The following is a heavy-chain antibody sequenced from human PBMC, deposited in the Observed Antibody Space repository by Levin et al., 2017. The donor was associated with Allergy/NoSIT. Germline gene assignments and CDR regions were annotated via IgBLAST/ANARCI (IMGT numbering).Heavy chain of an antibody. CDR2: IINSGVGT. Sequence: GGSLRLSCAASGFTFNNYAMSWVRQAPGKGLEWVSAIINSGVGTYYADSVKGRFTISRDNSKNTMYLQMNSLRAEDTAVYFCAREAIRGSDRPYYSDYWGQGTLVTASS. V-gene: IGHV3-23*01. D-gene: IGHD3-10*01. CDR1: GFTFNNYA. CDR3: AREAIRGSDRPYYSDY. J-gene: IGHJ4*02.